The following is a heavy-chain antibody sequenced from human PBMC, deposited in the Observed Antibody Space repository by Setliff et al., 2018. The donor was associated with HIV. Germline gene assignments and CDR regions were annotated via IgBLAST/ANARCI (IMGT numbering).Heavy chain of an antibody. J-gene: IGHJ6*03. CDR1: GGSISSGNEY. CDR2: IDVNGET. V-gene: IGHV4-61*02. CDR3: ARDTLYSSGWRYFYYYIDV. D-gene: IGHD3-22*01. Sequence: PSETLSLTCTVSGGSISSGNEYWTWIRQPAGKGLEWIGRIDVNGETNYNPSLNNRVAILKGPSKNQFSLKLSSVTAADTAEYYCARDTLYSSGWRYFYYYIDVWGKGTTVTVSS.